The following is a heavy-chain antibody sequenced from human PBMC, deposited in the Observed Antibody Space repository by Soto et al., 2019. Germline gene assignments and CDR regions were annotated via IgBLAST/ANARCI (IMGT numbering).Heavy chain of an antibody. V-gene: IGHV3-15*07. CDR1: GFTFSDAW. D-gene: IGHD3-10*01. CDR3: NADGYFGGVGVAVNF. CDR2: IKSKAGGGAI. J-gene: IGHJ3*01. Sequence: EVQLVESGGGLVQPGGSLRLSCAASGFTFSDAWMNWVRQAPGKGLEWVGRIKSKAGGGAIYYAAPVKGRLTISRDDSKDTLYLQINSLKAEYSAVYDCNADGYFGGVGVAVNFGGQWTMITVSS.